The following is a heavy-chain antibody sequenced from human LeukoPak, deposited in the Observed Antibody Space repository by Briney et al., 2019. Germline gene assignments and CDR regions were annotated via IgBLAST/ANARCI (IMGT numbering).Heavy chain of an antibody. CDR1: GGSISSGTYY. V-gene: IGHV4-30-2*01. Sequence: PSETLSLTCAVSGGSISSGTYYWSWIRQPPGKGLEWIGYVYHNGNLYYNPSLKSRVTISVDRSKNQFSLNLKFVTAADTAVYYCAREGEPYGFVYWGQGALVTVPS. J-gene: IGHJ4*02. D-gene: IGHD3-10*01. CDR2: VYHNGNL. CDR3: AREGEPYGFVY.